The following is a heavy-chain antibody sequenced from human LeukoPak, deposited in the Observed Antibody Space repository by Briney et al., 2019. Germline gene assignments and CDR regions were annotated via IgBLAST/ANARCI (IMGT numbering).Heavy chain of an antibody. CDR2: IYYSGPT. V-gene: IGHV4-39*07. Sequence: PSETLSLTCSVSGGSISSNNNYWGWIRQPPGKGLEWIASIYYSGPTFYNPSLKSRVTISVDTSKNQFSLKLSSVTAADTAVYYCARVYPSRWGQGTLVTVSS. CDR3: ARVYPSR. J-gene: IGHJ4*02. CDR1: GGSISSNNNY. D-gene: IGHD2/OR15-2a*01.